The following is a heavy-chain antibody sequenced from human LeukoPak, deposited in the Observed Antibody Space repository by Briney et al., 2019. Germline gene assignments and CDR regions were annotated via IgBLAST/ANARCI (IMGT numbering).Heavy chain of an antibody. CDR3: ARTGYSDY. D-gene: IGHD3-9*01. CDR1: GFTFSSYA. Sequence: PGGSLRLSCAASGFTFSSYAINWVRQAPGKGLEWVSSISSSSSYIYYVDSVKGRFTISRDNAKNSLFLQMNSLRAEDTAMYYCARTGYSDYWGQGTLVTVSS. J-gene: IGHJ4*02. V-gene: IGHV3-21*01. CDR2: ISSSSSYI.